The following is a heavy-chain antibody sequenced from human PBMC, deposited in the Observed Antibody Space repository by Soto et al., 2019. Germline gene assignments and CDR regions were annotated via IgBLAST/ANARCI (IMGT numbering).Heavy chain of an antibody. J-gene: IGHJ5*02. D-gene: IGHD3-10*01. CDR2: IYYSGST. V-gene: IGHV4-61*01. CDR1: GGSVSSGSYY. CDR3: ARDQTYYYGSGSYYLGNWFDP. Sequence: SETLSLTCTVSGGSVSSGSYYWSWIRQPPGKGLEWIGYIYYSGSTNYNPSLKSRVTISVDTSKNQFSLKLSSVTAADTAVYYCARDQTYYYGSGSYYLGNWFDPWGQGTLVTVSS.